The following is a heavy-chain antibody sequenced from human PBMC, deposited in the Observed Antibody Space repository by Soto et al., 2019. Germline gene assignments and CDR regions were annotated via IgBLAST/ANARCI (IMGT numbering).Heavy chain of an antibody. J-gene: IGHJ6*02. V-gene: IGHV4-39*01. D-gene: IGHD6-13*01. CDR2: IYYSGST. Sequence: SETLSLTCPFSGYSISSSSYYGCWLRQPPGKGLEWIGSIYYSGSTYYNPSLKSRVTISVDTSKNQFSLKLSSVTAADTAVYYCARLEGSSSWGGYYYYGMDVWGQGTTVTVSS. CDR1: GYSISSSSYY. CDR3: ARLEGSSSWGGYYYYGMDV.